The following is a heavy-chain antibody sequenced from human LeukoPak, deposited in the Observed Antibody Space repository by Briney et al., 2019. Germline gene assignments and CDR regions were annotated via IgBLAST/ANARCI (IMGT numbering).Heavy chain of an antibody. CDR2: ILYDGSNK. J-gene: IGHJ4*02. CDR3: ARAVGPFDY. Sequence: GGSLRLSCVASGFPFSSYGMHWVRQAPGRGLEWVAVILYDGSNKYYADSMKGRFTISRDNSKNTLYLQMNSLSAEDTGVYYCARAVGPFDYWGQGTLVTVSS. D-gene: IGHD1-26*01. CDR1: GFPFSSYG. V-gene: IGHV3-33*01.